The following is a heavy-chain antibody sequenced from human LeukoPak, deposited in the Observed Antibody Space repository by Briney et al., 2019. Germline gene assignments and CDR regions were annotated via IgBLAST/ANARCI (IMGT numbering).Heavy chain of an antibody. CDR3: AKDRGSGYHYFDY. CDR2: ISTSGESA. J-gene: IGHJ4*02. V-gene: IGHV3-23*01. D-gene: IGHD3-22*01. CDR1: GFTFSSYA. Sequence: GGSLRLSCPVSGFTFSSYAMSWVRQAPGRGLEWVSVISTSGESAYYADSVKGRFTISRDNSKNTLYLQMNSLRAEDTAVYYCAKDRGSGYHYFDYWGQGTLVTVSA.